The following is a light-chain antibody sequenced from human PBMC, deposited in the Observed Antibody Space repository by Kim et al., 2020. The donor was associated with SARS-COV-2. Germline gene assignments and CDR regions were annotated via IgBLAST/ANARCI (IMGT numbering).Light chain of an antibody. J-gene: IGKJ2*01. CDR1: KRSSSNY. CDR2: GAS. CDR3: QQYGGSLQT. V-gene: IGKV3-20*01. Sequence: SYSAERATRSCRASKRSSSNYLAWYQQKPGQAPTLLIYGASSRATGIPDRFRGSGSGTEFTLIITRLESEDFAVYYCQQYGGSLQTFGQGTKLEI.